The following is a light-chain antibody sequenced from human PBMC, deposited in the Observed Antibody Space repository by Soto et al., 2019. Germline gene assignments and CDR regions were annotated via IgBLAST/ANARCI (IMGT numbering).Light chain of an antibody. CDR1: SSNIGSNY. J-gene: IGLJ1*01. CDR3: AAWDDSLSAPYV. Sequence: QSALTQSPSASGTPGQRVTISCSGSSSNIGSNYVYWYQQLPGTAPKLLIYRNNQRPSGVPDRFSGSKSGTSASLAISGLRSEDEADYYCAAWDDSLSAPYVFGTGTKVTVL. CDR2: RNN. V-gene: IGLV1-47*01.